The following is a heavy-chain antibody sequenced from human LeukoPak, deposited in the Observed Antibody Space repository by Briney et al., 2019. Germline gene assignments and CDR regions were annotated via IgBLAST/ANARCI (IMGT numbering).Heavy chain of an antibody. CDR1: GFTFSNYW. D-gene: IGHD1-26*01. Sequence: GGSLRLSCAASGFTFSNYWMSWVRQAPGKGLEWVANINQDGSDKYYVDSVKGRFTISRDNAKNSLYLQMNSLRAEDTAVYYCAKKWAIDVWGKGTTVTISS. CDR2: INQDGSDK. J-gene: IGHJ6*04. CDR3: AKKWAIDV. V-gene: IGHV3-7*03.